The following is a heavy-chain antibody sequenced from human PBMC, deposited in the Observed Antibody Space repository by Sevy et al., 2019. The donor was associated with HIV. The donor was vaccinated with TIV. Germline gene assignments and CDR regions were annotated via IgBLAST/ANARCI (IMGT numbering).Heavy chain of an antibody. D-gene: IGHD6-13*01. J-gene: IGHJ4*02. V-gene: IGHV3-21*01. Sequence: LGGSLRLSCAASGFSFSSYSVSWVRQAPGKGLERVASIGSSNSYIYYADSVKGRFTISRDNAKNSLFLHMNTLRAEATAVYYCARSYSSSWYILYYFEYWGQGTPVTVSS. CDR2: IGSSNSYI. CDR1: GFSFSSYS. CDR3: ARSYSSSWYILYYFEY.